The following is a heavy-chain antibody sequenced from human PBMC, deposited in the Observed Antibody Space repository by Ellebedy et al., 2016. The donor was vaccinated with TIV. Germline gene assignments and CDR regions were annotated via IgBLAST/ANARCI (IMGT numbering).Heavy chain of an antibody. D-gene: IGHD3-22*01. Sequence: PGGSLRLSCAASGFTFSTYSFNWVRQAPGKGLEWVSYIGGSGSTINYADSVKGRFTVSRDNAKDSLYLQMDSLRADDTAVYYCARAGDYDLLSPAGGYWGQGTLVTVSS. J-gene: IGHJ4*02. V-gene: IGHV3-48*01. CDR2: IGGSGSTI. CDR1: GFTFSTYS. CDR3: ARAGDYDLLSPAGGY.